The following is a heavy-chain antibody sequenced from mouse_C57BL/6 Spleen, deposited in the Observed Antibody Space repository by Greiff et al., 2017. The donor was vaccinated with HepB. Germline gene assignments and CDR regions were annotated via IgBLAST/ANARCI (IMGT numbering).Heavy chain of an antibody. CDR3: ATDYDPNGGFAY. D-gene: IGHD2-4*01. V-gene: IGHV1-72*01. Sequence: QQSCKASGYTFTSYWMHWVKQRPGRGLEWIGRIDPNSGGTKYNEKFKSKATLTVDKPSSTAYMQLSSLTSEDSAVYYCATDYDPNGGFAYWGQGTLVTVSA. CDR2: IDPNSGGT. CDR1: GYTFTSYW. J-gene: IGHJ3*01.